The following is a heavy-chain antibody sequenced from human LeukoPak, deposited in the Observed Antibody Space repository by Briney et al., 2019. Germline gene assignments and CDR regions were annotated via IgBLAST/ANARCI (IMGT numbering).Heavy chain of an antibody. CDR2: IYYSGST. CDR1: GGSISSYY. Sequence: SETLSLTCTVSGGSISSYYWSWIRQPPGKGLEWIGYIYYSGSTNYNPSLKSRVTISVDTSKNQFSLKLSSVTADETTVYYCASSKPAVLRYFDWLLHFDYWGQGTLVTVSS. J-gene: IGHJ4*02. CDR3: ASSKPAVLRYFDWLLHFDY. D-gene: IGHD3-9*01. V-gene: IGHV4-59*01.